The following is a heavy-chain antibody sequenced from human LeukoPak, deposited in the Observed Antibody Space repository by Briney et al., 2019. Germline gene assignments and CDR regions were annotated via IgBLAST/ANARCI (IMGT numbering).Heavy chain of an antibody. CDR1: GFTFSNHW. J-gene: IGHJ4*02. Sequence: GGSLRLSCAASGFTFSNHWMHWVRQAPGKGLVWVSRIDERGTNAMYADSVKGRFSTSKDNAKNTVNLQMNSLRADDTGVYYCIRDEALWRLDYWGQGTLVTVSS. CDR2: IDERGTNA. V-gene: IGHV3-74*03. D-gene: IGHD2-21*01. CDR3: IRDEALWRLDY.